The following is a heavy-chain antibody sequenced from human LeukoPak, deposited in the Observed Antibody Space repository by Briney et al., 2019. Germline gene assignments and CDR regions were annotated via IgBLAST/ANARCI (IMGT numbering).Heavy chain of an antibody. D-gene: IGHD5-24*01. CDR2: ISYDGTDK. CDR3: ARVYNSYYFDY. Sequence: GGSLRLSCAASGFTFSSYGMHWVHQAPGKGLEWVTFISYDGTDKYYADSVKGRFTISRDKSKNTLYLQMNSLRADDTAIYYCARVYNSYYFDYWGQGTLVTVSS. CDR1: GFTFSSYG. J-gene: IGHJ4*02. V-gene: IGHV3-30*19.